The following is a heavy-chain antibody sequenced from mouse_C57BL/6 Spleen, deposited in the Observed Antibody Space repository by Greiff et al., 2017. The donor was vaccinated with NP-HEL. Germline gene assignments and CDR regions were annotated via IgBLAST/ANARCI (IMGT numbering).Heavy chain of an antibody. CDR1: GYTFTSYW. Sequence: QVQLQQPGAELVKPGASVKLSCKASGYTFTSYWMHWVKQRPGQGLEWIGMIHPNSGSTNYNEKFKSKATLTVDKSSSTAYRQLSSLTSEDSAVYYCARGGGNYGFAYWGQGTLVTVSA. D-gene: IGHD2-1*01. CDR3: ARGGGNYGFAY. J-gene: IGHJ3*01. V-gene: IGHV1-64*01. CDR2: IHPNSGST.